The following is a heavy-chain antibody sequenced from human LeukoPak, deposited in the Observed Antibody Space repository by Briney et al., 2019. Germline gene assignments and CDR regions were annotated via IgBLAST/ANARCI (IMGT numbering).Heavy chain of an antibody. CDR2: IYPGDSHI. V-gene: IGHV5-51*01. CDR3: ARHSVSRRSPSDPFNI. J-gene: IGHJ3*02. CDR1: GYNFTSHW. D-gene: IGHD5/OR15-5a*01. Sequence: GESLKISCKDSGYNFTSHWIGWVRQMPGKGLEWMGIIYPGDSHIRDSPYFEGQVTVSVDKSISTAYLQWSRLKASDTAMYYCARHSVSRRSPSDPFNIWGQGTMVTVSS.